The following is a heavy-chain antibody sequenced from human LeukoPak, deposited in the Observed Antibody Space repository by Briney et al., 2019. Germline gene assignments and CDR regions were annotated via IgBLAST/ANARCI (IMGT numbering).Heavy chain of an antibody. V-gene: IGHV3-30-3*01. D-gene: IGHD6-19*01. CDR2: ISYDGSNK. Sequence: QPGGSLRLSCAASGFTFSSYAMHWVRQAPGKGLEWVAVISYDGSNKYYADSVKGRFTISRDNSKNTLYPQMDSLRAEDTAVYYCAREGSAISGWSTYFDYWGQGTLVTVSS. CDR3: AREGSAISGWSTYFDY. CDR1: GFTFSSYA. J-gene: IGHJ4*02.